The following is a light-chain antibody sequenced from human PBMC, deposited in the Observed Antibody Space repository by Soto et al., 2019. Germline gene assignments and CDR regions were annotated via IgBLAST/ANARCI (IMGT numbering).Light chain of an antibody. CDR2: DNS. Sequence: QAVVTQPPSVSGAPGQRVTISCTGGSSNIGADSDVHWYQQLPGTAPELLIYDNSNRPSGVPDRFSGSKSGTSASLAITGLQAEDEADYYCQSFDSSLSARVFGGGTKVTVL. CDR3: QSFDSSLSARV. J-gene: IGLJ3*02. CDR1: SSNIGADSD. V-gene: IGLV1-40*01.